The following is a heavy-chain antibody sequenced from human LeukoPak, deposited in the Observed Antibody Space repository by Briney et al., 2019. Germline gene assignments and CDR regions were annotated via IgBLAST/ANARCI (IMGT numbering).Heavy chain of an antibody. Sequence: SQTLSLTCTVSGGSISSADYYWSWIRQPPGKGLEWIGYIYYSGSTYYNPSLKSRVTISVDTSKNQFSLKLSSVTAADTAVYYCARGSMVLFFDYWGQGTLVTVSS. CDR2: IYYSGST. V-gene: IGHV4-30-4*01. J-gene: IGHJ4*02. D-gene: IGHD3-10*01. CDR1: GGSISSADYY. CDR3: ARGSMVLFFDY.